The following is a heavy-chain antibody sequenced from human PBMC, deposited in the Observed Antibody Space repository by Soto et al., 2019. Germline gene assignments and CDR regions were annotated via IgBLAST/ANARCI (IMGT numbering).Heavy chain of an antibody. CDR2: IIPIFGTT. V-gene: IGHV1-69*01. J-gene: IGHJ4*02. Sequence: VQLVQSGAEVKKPGSSVKVSCKASGGTFSNYPFIWVRQAPGQGLDWMGGIIPIFGTTDYGQRFQGRVTIPGSESTNTAYMVLRSLISDDTAVSYCAGGLYCGGGCYSDFDYWGQGTLVTVSS. CDR1: GGTFSNYP. CDR3: AGGLYCGGGCYSDFDY. D-gene: IGHD2-21*01.